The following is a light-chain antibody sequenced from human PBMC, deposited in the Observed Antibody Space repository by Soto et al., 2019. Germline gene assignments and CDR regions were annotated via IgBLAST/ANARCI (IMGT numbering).Light chain of an antibody. J-gene: IGLJ2*01. CDR2: ADN. Sequence: QSVLTQPPSVSGAPGQRVAISCTGSSSNIGAGYDVQWYQQLPGTAPKLLIYADNLRPSGVPDRFSGSKSGSSASLAITGLQAEDEADYYCQSFDSSLSGSVFGGGTKLNVL. V-gene: IGLV1-40*01. CDR1: SSNIGAGYD. CDR3: QSFDSSLSGSV.